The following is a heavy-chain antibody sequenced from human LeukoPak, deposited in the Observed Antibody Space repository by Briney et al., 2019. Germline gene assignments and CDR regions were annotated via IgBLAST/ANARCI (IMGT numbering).Heavy chain of an antibody. CDR3: ARGVVAATFYYYMDV. D-gene: IGHD2-15*01. CDR1: GYTFTIYY. CDR2: INPNSGAT. J-gene: IGHJ6*03. V-gene: IGHV1-2*02. Sequence: ASVKVSCKPSGYTFTIYYIQWLRQAPGQGLEWVGWINPNSGATNYAQKFRGRVTMTRDTSSSTAYMELSSLRSDDTAVYYCARGVVAATFYYYMDVWGKGTTVTVS.